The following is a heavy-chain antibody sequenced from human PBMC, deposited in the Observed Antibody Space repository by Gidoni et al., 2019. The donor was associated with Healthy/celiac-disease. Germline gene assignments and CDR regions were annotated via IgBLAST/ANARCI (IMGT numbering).Heavy chain of an antibody. D-gene: IGHD1-26*01. V-gene: IGHV3-33*01. Sequence: QVQLVESGGGVVQPGRSLRLSCAASGFTFSSYGMHWVRQAPGKGLEWVAAIWYDGSNKYYADSVKGRFTISRDNSKNTLYLQMNSLRAEDTAVYYCARSHVVGTYGMDVWGQGTTVTVSS. J-gene: IGHJ6*02. CDR3: ARSHVVGTYGMDV. CDR1: GFTFSSYG. CDR2: IWYDGSNK.